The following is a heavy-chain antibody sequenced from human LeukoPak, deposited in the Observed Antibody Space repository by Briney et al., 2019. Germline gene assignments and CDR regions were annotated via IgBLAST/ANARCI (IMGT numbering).Heavy chain of an antibody. CDR1: GFTFSSYA. J-gene: IGHJ4*02. V-gene: IGHV3-23*01. Sequence: GGSLRLTCAASGFTFSSYAMSWVRQAPGKGLEWVSAISGSGGSTYYADSVKGRFTISRDNSKNTLYLQMNSLRAEDTAVYYCAKDRSGSYYRVGFDYWGQGTLVTVSS. CDR3: AKDRSGSYYRVGFDY. D-gene: IGHD1-26*01. CDR2: ISGSGGST.